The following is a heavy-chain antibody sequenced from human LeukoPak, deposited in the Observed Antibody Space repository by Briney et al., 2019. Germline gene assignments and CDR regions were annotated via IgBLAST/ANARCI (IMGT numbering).Heavy chain of an antibody. CDR3: ATHCSGTACHRDY. D-gene: IGHD2-2*01. CDR1: VFTFGSSA. Sequence: PGGSLRLSCPASVFTFGSSAMHWVRQTPGKGLECVAFIQFDGSYKHYSDSVKGRFTISRDNSKSTLYLQMNSLRPEDAAVYYCATHCSGTACHRDYWGQGNRVTVSS. V-gene: IGHV3-30*02. CDR2: IQFDGSYK. J-gene: IGHJ4*02.